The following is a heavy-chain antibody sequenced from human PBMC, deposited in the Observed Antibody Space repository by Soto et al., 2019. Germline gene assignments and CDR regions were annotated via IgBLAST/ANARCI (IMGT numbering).Heavy chain of an antibody. D-gene: IGHD6-13*01. CDR3: AREGNSPYYYYGMDV. CDR1: GYTFSMSG. Sequence: QVQLVQSGAEVKKPGASVKVSCKSSGYTFSMSGISWVRQAPGQGLEWMGWISGYNGKTNYEQKVQDRVTMNTDPSTNMAYMELRSLRSEATAVYYCAREGNSPYYYYGMDVWGQGTTVTVSS. V-gene: IGHV1-18*01. CDR2: ISGYNGKT. J-gene: IGHJ6*02.